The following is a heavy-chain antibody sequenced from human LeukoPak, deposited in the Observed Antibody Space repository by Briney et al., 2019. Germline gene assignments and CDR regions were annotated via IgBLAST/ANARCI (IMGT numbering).Heavy chain of an antibody. J-gene: IGHJ4*02. CDR1: GYTFTSYD. Sequence: ASVKVSCKASGYTFTSYDINWVRQATGQGLEWMGWMNPNSGNTDYAQKFQGRVTMTRNTSISTAYMELSSLRSEDTAVYYCARGGTVTTYTDFDHWGQGTLVTVSS. D-gene: IGHD4-11*01. CDR3: ARGGTVTTYTDFDH. CDR2: MNPNSGNT. V-gene: IGHV1-8*01.